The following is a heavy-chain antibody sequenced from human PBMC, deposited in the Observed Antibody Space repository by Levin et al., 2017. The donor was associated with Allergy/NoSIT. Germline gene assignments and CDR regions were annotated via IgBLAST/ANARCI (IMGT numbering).Heavy chain of an antibody. J-gene: IGHJ6*02. CDR1: GYSISSGYY. Sequence: SQTLSLTCAVSGYSISSGYYWGWIRQPPGKGLEWIGSIYHSGSTYYNPSLKSRVTISVDTSKNQFSLKLSSVTAADTAVYYCARDPHGMDVWGQGTTVTVSS. V-gene: IGHV4-38-2*02. CDR3: ARDPHGMDV. CDR2: IYHSGST.